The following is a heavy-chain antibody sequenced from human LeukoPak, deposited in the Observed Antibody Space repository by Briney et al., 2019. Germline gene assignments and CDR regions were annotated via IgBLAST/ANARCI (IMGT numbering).Heavy chain of an antibody. CDR3: ARQEQQLGYFDP. D-gene: IGHD6-13*01. Sequence: SETLSLTCTVSGGSISSSTYYWGWIRQPPGKGLEWIGSIYYSGSTYSNPSLKSRVTVSVDTSKSQFSLKLNSVTAADTAVYYCARQEQQLGYFDPWGQGTLVTASS. V-gene: IGHV4-39*01. CDR1: GGSISSSTYY. CDR2: IYYSGST. J-gene: IGHJ4*02.